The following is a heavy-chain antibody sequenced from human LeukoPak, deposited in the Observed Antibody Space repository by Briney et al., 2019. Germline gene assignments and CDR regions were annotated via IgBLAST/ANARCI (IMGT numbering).Heavy chain of an antibody. D-gene: IGHD3-22*01. CDR1: GGTFSSYG. CDR3: ARDLMYYYDSVSYHFDY. J-gene: IGHJ4*02. V-gene: IGHV1-18*01. CDR2: ISAYNGNT. Sequence: GASVKVSCKASGGTFSSYGISWVRQAPGQGLEWMGWISAYNGNTNYAQNFQGRLTMTADTSTSTAYMELRGLRSDDTAVYYCARDLMYYYDSVSYHFDYWGQGTLVTVSS.